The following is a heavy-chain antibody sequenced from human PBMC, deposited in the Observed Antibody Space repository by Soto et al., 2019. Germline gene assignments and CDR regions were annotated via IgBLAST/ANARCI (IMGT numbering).Heavy chain of an antibody. CDR1: GYPVTAYY. Sequence: QLHLVHSGAVVKKPGASVTVSCSASGYPVTAYYMHWVRQAPGRGLEWMGGINPATGAAKYTQTFQGRVTITGDTSTSTVFIELSGLTSGDTAVYYCASGGGVGVAGSAAFDMWGQGTLVTVSS. V-gene: IGHV1-2*02. CDR2: INPATGAA. J-gene: IGHJ3*02. D-gene: IGHD3-3*01. CDR3: ASGGGVGVAGSAAFDM.